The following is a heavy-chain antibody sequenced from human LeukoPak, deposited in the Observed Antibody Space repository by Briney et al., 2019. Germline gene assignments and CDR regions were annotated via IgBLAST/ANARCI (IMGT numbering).Heavy chain of an antibody. J-gene: IGHJ4*02. CDR2: IYYSGSP. Sequence: SQTLSLTCTVSGGSISSGGYYWSWIRQHPGKGLEWIGYIYYSGSPNYNPSLESRVTILVDPSKNQISLKLSSVTAADTAVYYCARGGSGTYLFDYWGQGTLVTVSS. V-gene: IGHV4-31*03. CDR3: ARGGSGTYLFDY. CDR1: GGSISSGGYY. D-gene: IGHD1-26*01.